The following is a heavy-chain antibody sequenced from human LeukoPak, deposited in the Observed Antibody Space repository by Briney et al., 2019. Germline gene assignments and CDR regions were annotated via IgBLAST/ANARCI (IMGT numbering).Heavy chain of an antibody. J-gene: IGHJ6*03. Sequence: PSETLSLTCTVSGGSISTSSYYCGWIRQPPGKGLQWIGSIYYNGSTYYNPSLKSRVIISVDTSKNQFSLKLSSVTAADTAVYYCARHKMVRGIGYYYYMDVWGKGTTVTISS. CDR3: ARHKMVRGIGYYYYMDV. CDR2: IYYNGST. V-gene: IGHV4-39*01. CDR1: GGSISTSSYY. D-gene: IGHD3-10*01.